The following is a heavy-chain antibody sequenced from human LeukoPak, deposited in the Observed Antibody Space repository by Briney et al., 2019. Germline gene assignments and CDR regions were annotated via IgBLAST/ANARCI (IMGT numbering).Heavy chain of an antibody. CDR2: FDPEDGET. CDR1: GYTLTELS. D-gene: IGHD3-10*01. CDR3: ATRAWFGELLGVDY. V-gene: IGHV1-24*01. Sequence: ASVKVSCKVSGYTLTELSMHWVRPAPGKGLEWMGGFDPEDGETIYAQKFQGRVTMTEHTSTDTAYMELSSLRSEDTAVYYCATRAWFGELLGVDYWGQGTLVTVSS. J-gene: IGHJ4*02.